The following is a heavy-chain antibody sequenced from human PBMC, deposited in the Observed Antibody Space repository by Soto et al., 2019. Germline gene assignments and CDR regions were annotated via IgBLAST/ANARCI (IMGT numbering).Heavy chain of an antibody. J-gene: IGHJ6*02. D-gene: IGHD1-1*01. CDR3: ARVWVGTTFAYYYGMDV. CDR2: ISAYNGNT. V-gene: IGHV1-18*04. CDR1: GYTFTSYY. Sequence: GASVKVSCKASGYTFTSYYMHWVRQAPGQGLEWMGWISAYNGNTNYAQKLQGRVTMTTDTSTSTAYMELRSLRSDDTAVYYCARVWVGTTFAYYYGMDVWGQGTTVTVSS.